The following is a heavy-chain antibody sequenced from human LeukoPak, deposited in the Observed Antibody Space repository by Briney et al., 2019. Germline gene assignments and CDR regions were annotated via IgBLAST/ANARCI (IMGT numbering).Heavy chain of an antibody. V-gene: IGHV4-39*07. Sequence: SETLSLTCTVSGGSISSSSYYWGWIRQPPGKGLEWIGSIYYSGSTYYNPSLKSRVTISVDTSKNQFSLKLSSVTAADTAVYYCARVVMVRGVIQIYYFDYWGQGTLVTVSS. CDR3: ARVVMVRGVIQIYYFDY. D-gene: IGHD3-10*01. CDR1: GGSISSSSYY. CDR2: IYYSGST. J-gene: IGHJ4*02.